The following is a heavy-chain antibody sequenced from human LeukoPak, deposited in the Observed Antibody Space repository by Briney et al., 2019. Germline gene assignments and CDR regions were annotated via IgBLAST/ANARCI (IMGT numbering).Heavy chain of an antibody. CDR3: ARYYYDSSGYYPGGFDY. D-gene: IGHD3-22*01. CDR2: ISYDGSNK. Sequence: GGSLRLSCAASGFTFSSYGMHWVRQAPGKGLEWVAVISYDGSNKYYADSVKGRFTISRDNSKNTLYLQMNSLRAEDTAVYYCARYYYDSSGYYPGGFDYWGQGTLVTVSS. V-gene: IGHV3-30*03. J-gene: IGHJ4*02. CDR1: GFTFSSYG.